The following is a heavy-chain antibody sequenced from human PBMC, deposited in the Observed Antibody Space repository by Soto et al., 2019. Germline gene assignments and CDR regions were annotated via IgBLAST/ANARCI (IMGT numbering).Heavy chain of an antibody. CDR1: GGTFSSYA. V-gene: IGHV1-69*13. J-gene: IGHJ4*02. D-gene: IGHD5-12*01. Sequence: SVKVPCKASGGTFSSYAISWVRQAPGQGLEWMGGIIPIFVTANYAQKFQGRVTITADESTSTAYMELSSLRSEDTAVYYCARARGGYSGYDYEFDYWGQGTLVTVSS. CDR3: ARARGGYSGYDYEFDY. CDR2: IIPIFVTA.